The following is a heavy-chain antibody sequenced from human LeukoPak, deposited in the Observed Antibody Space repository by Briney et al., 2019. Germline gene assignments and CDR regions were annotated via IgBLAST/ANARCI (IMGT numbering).Heavy chain of an antibody. Sequence: GGSLRLSCAAYGFTLSSYWMHWVRQAPGKGLVLVSRINSDGSSTTYADSVKGRITISRDNAKNTLYLQMNSLRAEDTAVYYCAREDYSDYYMDVWGKGTTVTVSS. CDR1: GFTLSSYW. V-gene: IGHV3-74*01. CDR2: INSDGSST. D-gene: IGHD4-11*01. J-gene: IGHJ6*03. CDR3: AREDYSDYYMDV.